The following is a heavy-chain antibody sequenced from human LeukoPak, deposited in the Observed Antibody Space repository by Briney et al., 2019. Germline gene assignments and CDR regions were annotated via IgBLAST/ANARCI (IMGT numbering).Heavy chain of an antibody. CDR3: ARLLSNGYGPDRYFDY. J-gene: IGHJ4*02. V-gene: IGHV5-51*01. Sequence: GESLKISWKGSGYRFTNYWLGWVRQMSGEGLEWMGIIYPGDSDTRYNPSFQGQVTISADRSFSSAYVQWSSLKASDTAMYYCARLLSNGYGPDRYFDYWGQGTLVTVSS. D-gene: IGHD5-18*01. CDR1: GYRFTNYW. CDR2: IYPGDSDT.